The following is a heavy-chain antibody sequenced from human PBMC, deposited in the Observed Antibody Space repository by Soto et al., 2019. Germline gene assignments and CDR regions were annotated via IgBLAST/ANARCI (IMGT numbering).Heavy chain of an antibody. CDR3: VRGLPVGFDP. CDR2: IGFAGDT. D-gene: IGHD2-15*01. Sequence: GGSLRLSCGASGFIFSNFDMHWVRQTTEKGLEWVSGIGFAGDTNYSGSVMSRFIVSRENAKNSLFLQMNSLRVGDTAVNHCVRGLPVGFDPWGQGTLGTVSS. V-gene: IGHV3-13*01. J-gene: IGHJ5*02. CDR1: GFIFSNFD.